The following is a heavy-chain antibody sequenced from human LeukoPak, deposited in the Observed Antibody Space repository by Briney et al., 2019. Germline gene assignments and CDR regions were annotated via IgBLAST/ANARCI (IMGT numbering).Heavy chain of an antibody. Sequence: GRSLRLSCAASGFTFSSYGMNWVRQAPGKGLEWVAVIWYDGSNKYYADSVKGRFTISRDNSKNTLYLQMNSLRAEDTAVYYCARTTRAMVANFDYWGQGTLVTVSS. CDR1: GFTFSSYG. D-gene: IGHD5-18*01. V-gene: IGHV3-33*01. CDR3: ARTTRAMVANFDY. CDR2: IWYDGSNK. J-gene: IGHJ4*02.